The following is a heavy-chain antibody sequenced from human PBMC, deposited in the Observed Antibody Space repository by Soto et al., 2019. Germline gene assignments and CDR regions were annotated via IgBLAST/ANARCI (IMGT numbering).Heavy chain of an antibody. CDR1: GYTFTSYY. CDR3: ARDGGGGYYYFDY. Sequence: EASVKVSCKASGYTFTSYYMHWVRQAPGQGLEWMGVINPSGARTSYAQKFQGRVTMTWDTSTSTVYMELSSLTSEDTAVYYCARDGGGGYYYFDYWGQGTLVTVSS. J-gene: IGHJ4*02. CDR2: INPSGART. V-gene: IGHV1-46*01. D-gene: IGHD2-15*01.